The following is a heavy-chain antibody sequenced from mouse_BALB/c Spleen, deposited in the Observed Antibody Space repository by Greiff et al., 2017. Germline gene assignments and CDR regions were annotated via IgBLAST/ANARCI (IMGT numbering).Heavy chain of an antibody. CDR3: ARSPGGSSYPWFAY. CDR1: GYTFTNYW. J-gene: IGHJ3*01. Sequence: VKLVESGAELVRPGTSVKISCKASGYTFTNYWLGWVKQRPGHGLEWIGDIYPGGGYTNYNEKFKGKATLTADTSSSTAYMQLSSLTSEDSAVYFCARSPGGSSYPWFAYWGQGTLVTVSA. CDR2: IYPGGGYT. V-gene: IGHV1-63*02. D-gene: IGHD1-1*01.